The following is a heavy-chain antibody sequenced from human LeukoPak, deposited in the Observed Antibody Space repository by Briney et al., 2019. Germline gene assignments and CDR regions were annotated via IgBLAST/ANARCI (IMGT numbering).Heavy chain of an antibody. CDR2: IDPSSTYI. V-gene: IGHV3-21*01. Sequence: PGGSLRLSCSASRFTFSSYTMNWVRQAPGKGLEWVLSIDPSSTYIYYADSVKGRFTISRDNVQNSLYLQMNSLRAEDTAVYYCTRGSYGDYEYWGQGTLVTVSS. CDR3: TRGSYGDYEY. J-gene: IGHJ4*02. D-gene: IGHD4-17*01. CDR1: RFTFSSYT.